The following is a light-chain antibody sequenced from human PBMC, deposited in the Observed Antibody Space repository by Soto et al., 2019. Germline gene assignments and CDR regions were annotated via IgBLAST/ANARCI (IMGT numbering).Light chain of an antibody. J-gene: IGKJ5*01. CDR1: QSVSSSY. Sequence: EIVLTQSPGTLSLSPGERATLYCRASQSVSSSYLAWYQQKPGQAPRLLIYGASSRATGIPDRFSGSGSGTDFTLTISRLVPEDFAVYYCQQYGSSPLTFGQGTRLEIK. CDR3: QQYGSSPLT. CDR2: GAS. V-gene: IGKV3-20*01.